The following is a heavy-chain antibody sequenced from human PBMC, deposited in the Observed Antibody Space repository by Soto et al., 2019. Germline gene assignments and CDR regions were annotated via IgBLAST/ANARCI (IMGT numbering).Heavy chain of an antibody. V-gene: IGHV4-31*03. CDR2: IYYSGST. J-gene: IGHJ6*02. CDR1: GGSISSGGYY. D-gene: IGHD2-15*01. CDR3: ARDQNCSGGSCYPWYSGMDV. Sequence: SETLSLTCTVSGGSISSGGYYWSWIRQHPGKGLEWIGYIYYSGSTYYNPSLKSRVTISVDTSKNQFSLKLSSVTAADAAVYYCARDQNCSGGSCYPWYSGMDVWGQGTTVTVSS.